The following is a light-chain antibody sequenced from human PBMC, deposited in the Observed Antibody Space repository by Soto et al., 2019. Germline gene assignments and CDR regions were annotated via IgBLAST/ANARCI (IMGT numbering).Light chain of an antibody. Sequence: DIQLTQSPSFLSASVGDRITITCRASQGISSYLAWYQQKPGKAPKLLIYATSTLQSGVPSRFSGSGSGTEFTLTISSLQPEDFATYYCQQVYSYPFLTFGGGTKVEIK. CDR2: ATS. J-gene: IGKJ4*01. V-gene: IGKV1-9*01. CDR3: QQVYSYPFLT. CDR1: QGISSY.